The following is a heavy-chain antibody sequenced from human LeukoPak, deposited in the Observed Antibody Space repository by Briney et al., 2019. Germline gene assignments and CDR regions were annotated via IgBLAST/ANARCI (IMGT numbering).Heavy chain of an antibody. V-gene: IGHV1-3*01. CDR3: ARGRSYLFDY. CDR2: INAGNGNT. J-gene: IGHJ4*02. CDR1: GYTFTSYA. Sequence: ASVKVSCKASGYTFTSYAMHWVRQAPGQRLEWMGWINAGNGNTKYSQKFQGRVTITRDTSASTAYMELSSLRSEDTAVYYCARGRSYLFDYWGQGTLVTVSS.